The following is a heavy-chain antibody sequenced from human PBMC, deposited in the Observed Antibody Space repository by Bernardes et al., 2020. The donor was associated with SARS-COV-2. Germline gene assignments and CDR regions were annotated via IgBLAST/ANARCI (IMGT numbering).Heavy chain of an antibody. CDR3: AIIRTRGRWYFDL. CDR1: GFTFSSYG. Sequence: GGSLRLSCAASGFTFSSYGMSWVRQAPGKGLEWVSSISKSGDGLYYVDSVKGRFTISRDNSKNMLYLQMNSLRAEDTAIYYCAIIRTRGRWYFDLWGRGTLVTVSS. CDR2: ISKSGDGL. D-gene: IGHD3-10*01. V-gene: IGHV3-23*01. J-gene: IGHJ2*01.